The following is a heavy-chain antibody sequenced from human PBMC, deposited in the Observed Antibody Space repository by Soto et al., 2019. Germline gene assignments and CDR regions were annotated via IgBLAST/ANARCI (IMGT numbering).Heavy chain of an antibody. CDR2: INAGNGNT. J-gene: IGHJ6*02. V-gene: IGHV1-3*01. CDR1: GYTFTSYA. CDR3: ARDQWVGAAPDHYYYYYSMDV. D-gene: IGHD1-26*01. Sequence: QVQLVQSGAEVKKPGASVKVSCKASGYTFTSYAMHWVRQAPGQRLEWMGWINAGNGNTKYSQKFQGRVTITRDTSASTAYMELSSLRSEDTAVYYCARDQWVGAAPDHYYYYYSMDVWGQGTTVTVSS.